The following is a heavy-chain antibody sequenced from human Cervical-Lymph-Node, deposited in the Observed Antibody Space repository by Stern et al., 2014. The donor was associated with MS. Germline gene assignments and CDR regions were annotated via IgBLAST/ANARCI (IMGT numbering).Heavy chain of an antibody. CDR1: GYSFTIYY. V-gene: IGHV5-51*01. CDR2: IYRYVSDT. Sequence: EVQLEESGAEVKKPGESLKISCKLSGYSFTIYYIAWLRQVPGKGLELVEVIYRYVSDTTCSSSFQGQVTISADKSIPTAYLQWSSLRASGTAMYYCARHVQGFDYWGQGTLVTVSS. CDR3: ARHVQGFDY. J-gene: IGHJ4*02.